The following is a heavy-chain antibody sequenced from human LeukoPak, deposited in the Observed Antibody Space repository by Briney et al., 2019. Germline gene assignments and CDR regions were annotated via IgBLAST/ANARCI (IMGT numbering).Heavy chain of an antibody. D-gene: IGHD6-6*01. CDR3: AREYSSSSGKVLDY. J-gene: IGHJ4*02. CDR2: ISSSSSTI. V-gene: IGHV3-48*02. CDR1: GLTFSTYS. Sequence: GGSLRLSCAASGLTFSTYSMNWVRQAPGKGLEWVSYISSSSSTIYYADSVKGRFTISRDNAKNSLHLQMNTLRDEDTAVYYCAREYSSSSGKVLDYWGQGTVVTVFS.